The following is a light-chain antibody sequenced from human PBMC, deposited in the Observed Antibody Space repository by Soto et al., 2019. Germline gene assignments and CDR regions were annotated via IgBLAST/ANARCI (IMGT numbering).Light chain of an antibody. V-gene: IGLV2-14*01. CDR3: NSYTRFSTYV. CDR2: EVT. CDR1: SSDVGLYDF. Sequence: QSVLTQPASVSGSPGQSITISCTGASSDVGLYDFVSWYQQHPGKAPKLLIYEVTYRPSGVSSRFSGSKSGNTASLTISGLQDEDEADYYCNSYTRFSTYVFGNGTKVTVL. J-gene: IGLJ1*01.